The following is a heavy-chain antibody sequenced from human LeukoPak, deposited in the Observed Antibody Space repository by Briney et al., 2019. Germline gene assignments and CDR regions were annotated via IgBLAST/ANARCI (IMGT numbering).Heavy chain of an antibody. D-gene: IGHD3-22*01. CDR1: GFTFSSYG. Sequence: GGSLRLSCAASGFTFSSYGMHWVRQAPGKGLEWVAVISYDGSNKYYADSVKGRFTISRDNSKNTLYLQMNGLRAEDTAVYYCAKDGSSGYYYGGFDYWGQGTLVTVSS. CDR3: AKDGSSGYYYGGFDY. V-gene: IGHV3-30*18. CDR2: ISYDGSNK. J-gene: IGHJ4*02.